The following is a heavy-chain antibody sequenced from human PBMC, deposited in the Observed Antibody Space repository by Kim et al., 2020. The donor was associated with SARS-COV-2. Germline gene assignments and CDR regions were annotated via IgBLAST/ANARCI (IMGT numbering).Heavy chain of an antibody. CDR3: ARDRGMIPAYFDY. Sequence: YNPSLQRGVPISVDTSTNQFSLKLSAVTAADTAVYYCARDRGMIPAYFDYWGQGTLVTVSS. V-gene: IGHV4-59*01. D-gene: IGHD3-16*01. J-gene: IGHJ4*02.